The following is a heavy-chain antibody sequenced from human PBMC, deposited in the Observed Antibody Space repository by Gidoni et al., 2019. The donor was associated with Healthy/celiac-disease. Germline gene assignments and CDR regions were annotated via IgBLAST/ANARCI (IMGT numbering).Heavy chain of an antibody. Sequence: QLQLQESGSGLVKPSQTLSLTCAVAGGSISSGGYSWSWIRQPPGKGLEWIGYIYPSGSTYYNPSLKSRVTISVDRSKNQFSLKLSSVTAADTAVYYCARGAVGGVSPYDYWGQGTLVTVSS. CDR2: IYPSGST. V-gene: IGHV4-30-2*01. D-gene: IGHD3-10*01. J-gene: IGHJ4*02. CDR3: ARGAVGGVSPYDY. CDR1: GGSISSGGYS.